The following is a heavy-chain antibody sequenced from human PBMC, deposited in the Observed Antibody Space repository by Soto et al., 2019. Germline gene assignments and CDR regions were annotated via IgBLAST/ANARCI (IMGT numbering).Heavy chain of an antibody. Sequence: GGSLRLSCAASGFTFSSYAMIWVRQAPVNGLEFVSAISGIFGSTYYADSVKGRFSISRDNSKNTLYLQMNSLRAEYTAVYYCEKVRTHEVVGAFDIWGQGTMVTVSS. J-gene: IGHJ3*02. D-gene: IGHD2-15*01. V-gene: IGHV3-23*01. CDR3: EKVRTHEVVGAFDI. CDR2: ISGIFGST. CDR1: GFTFSSYA.